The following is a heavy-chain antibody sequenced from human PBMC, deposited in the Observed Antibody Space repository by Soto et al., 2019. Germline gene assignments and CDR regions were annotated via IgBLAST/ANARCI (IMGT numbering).Heavy chain of an antibody. J-gene: IGHJ4*02. CDR3: ARGRLWMNDYGDYVTVPFDY. CDR2: ISAYNGNT. CDR1: GYTFTSYG. Sequence: QVQLVQSGAEVKKPGASVKVSCKASGYTFTSYGISWVRQAPGQGLEWMGWISAYNGNTNYAQKLQGRGTMTTDTSTSTAYMDLRSLRSDDTAVYYCARGRLWMNDYGDYVTVPFDYWGQGTLVTVSS. V-gene: IGHV1-18*01. D-gene: IGHD4-17*01.